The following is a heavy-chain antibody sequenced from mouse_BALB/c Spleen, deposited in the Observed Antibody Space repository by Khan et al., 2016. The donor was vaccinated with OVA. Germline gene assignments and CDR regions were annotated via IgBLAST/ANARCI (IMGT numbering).Heavy chain of an antibody. CDR3: ARGGRVAH. CDR1: SYTFPDYA. J-gene: IGHJ3*01. V-gene: IGHV1S137*01. Sequence: VQLQESGAELVRPGVSVKSSCKGSSYTFPDYAMHWVNQRHAKNLESIGVISTYYGDADYHQMLHGKATMTVDNSSSTSYLELASLPSEVSSIFYCARGGRVAHWGQGTLVT. CDR2: ISTYYGDA.